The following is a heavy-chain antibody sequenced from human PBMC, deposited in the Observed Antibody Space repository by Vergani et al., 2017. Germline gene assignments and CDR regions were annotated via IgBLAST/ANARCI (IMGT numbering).Heavy chain of an antibody. CDR3: ASNWHIVVVPAAIRAPDTSYYYYYMDV. Sequence: QVQLVQSGAEVKKPGSSVKVSCKASGGTFSSYAISWVRQAPGQGLEWMGGIIPIFGTANYAQKFQGRVTITADESTSTAYMELSSLRSEDTAVYYCASNWHIVVVPAAIRAPDTSYYYYYMDVWGKGP. CDR1: GGTFSSYA. CDR2: IIPIFGTA. J-gene: IGHJ6*03. D-gene: IGHD2-2*02. V-gene: IGHV1-69*01.